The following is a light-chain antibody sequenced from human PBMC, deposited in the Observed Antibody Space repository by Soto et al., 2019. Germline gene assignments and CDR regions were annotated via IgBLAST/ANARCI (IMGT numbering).Light chain of an antibody. J-gene: IGKJ4*01. CDR3: QQYGDSPRLS. V-gene: IGKV3-20*01. Sequence: EIVLTQSPGTLSLSPGERATLSCRASQSVSSSYFAWYQQKPGQAPRLLIYAASSRAPGIPDRFSGSGSGTDFTLTISRLEPEDFAVYYCQQYGDSPRLSFGGGTKVDIK. CDR2: AAS. CDR1: QSVSSSY.